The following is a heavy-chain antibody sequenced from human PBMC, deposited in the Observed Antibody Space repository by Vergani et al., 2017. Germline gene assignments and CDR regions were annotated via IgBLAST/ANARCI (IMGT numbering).Heavy chain of an antibody. J-gene: IGHJ4*02. Sequence: QVQLQESGPGLVKPSETLSLTCAVSGYSISSGYHWGWIRQLPGKGLEWIGSIYHSGSTYYNPSLKSRVTISVDTSKNQFSLRLSSQTAADTAVYYCARHPSTMIVVVIDYWGQGTLVTVSS. D-gene: IGHD3-22*01. CDR2: IYHSGST. CDR3: ARHPSTMIVVVIDY. V-gene: IGHV4-38-2*01. CDR1: GYSISSGYH.